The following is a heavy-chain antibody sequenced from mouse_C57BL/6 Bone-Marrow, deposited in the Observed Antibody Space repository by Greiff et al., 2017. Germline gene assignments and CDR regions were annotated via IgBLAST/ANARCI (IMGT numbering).Heavy chain of an antibody. CDR2: INPNNGGT. D-gene: IGHD2-5*01. V-gene: IGHV1-22*01. CDR1: GYTFTDYN. J-gene: IGHJ1*03. Sequence: EVQLVESGPELVKPGASVKMSCKASGYTFTDYNMHWVKQSHGKSLEWIGYINPNNGGTSYNQKFKGKATLTVNKSSSTAYMELRSLTSEDSAVYYCARGSNYGGLYFDVWGTGTTVTVSS. CDR3: ARGSNYGGLYFDV.